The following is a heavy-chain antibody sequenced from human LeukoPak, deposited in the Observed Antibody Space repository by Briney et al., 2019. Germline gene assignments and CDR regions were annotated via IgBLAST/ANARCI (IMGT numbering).Heavy chain of an antibody. Sequence: GGSLRLSCAASGFTFSSYGMHWVRQAPGKGLEWVAFIRYDGSNKYYADSVKGRFTISRDNSKNTLYLQMNSLRAEDTAVYYCAKDVRRYGSGSYFFDYWGQGTLVTVSS. CDR1: GFTFSSYG. V-gene: IGHV3-30*02. CDR3: AKDVRRYGSGSYFFDY. D-gene: IGHD3-10*01. CDR2: IRYDGSNK. J-gene: IGHJ4*02.